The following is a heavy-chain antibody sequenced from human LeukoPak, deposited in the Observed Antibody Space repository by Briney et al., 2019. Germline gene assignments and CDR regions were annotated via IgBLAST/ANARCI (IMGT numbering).Heavy chain of an antibody. CDR2: ISSSGSTI. CDR1: GFTFSDYY. J-gene: IGHJ6*03. V-gene: IGHV3-11*04. Sequence: KPGGSLRLSCAASGFTFSDYYMSWIRQAPGKGLEWVSYISSSGSTIYYADSVKGRFTIPRDNAKNSLYLQMNSLRAEDTAVYYCARDGAPYYYYYMDVWGKGTTVTVSS. CDR3: ARDGAPYYYYYMDV. D-gene: IGHD3-16*01.